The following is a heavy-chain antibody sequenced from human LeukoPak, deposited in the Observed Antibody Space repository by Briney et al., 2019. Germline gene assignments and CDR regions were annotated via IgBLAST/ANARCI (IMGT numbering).Heavy chain of an antibody. V-gene: IGHV3-30-3*01. J-gene: IGHJ6*02. CDR3: ARDLVRSSGWYSKNYYGMDV. CDR2: ISYDGSNK. Sequence: GGSLRLSCAASGFTFSSYAMHWVRQALGKGLEWVAVISYDGSNKYYADSVKGRFTISRDNSKNTLYLQMNSLRAEDTAVYYCARDLVRSSGWYSKNYYGMDVWGQGTTVTVSS. D-gene: IGHD6-19*01. CDR1: GFTFSSYA.